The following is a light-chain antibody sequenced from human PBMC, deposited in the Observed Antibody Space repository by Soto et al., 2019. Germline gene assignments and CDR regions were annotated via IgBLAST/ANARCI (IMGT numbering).Light chain of an antibody. CDR1: TSDVGGYNY. J-gene: IGLJ2*01. Sequence: QSALAQPPSASGSPGQSVTISCTGTTSDVGGYNYVSWYQQYPGKAPKLIMYDVSNRPSGVSNRFSGSKSGNTASLTISGLQAEDEADYYCSSYTSGSTPVFGGGTKVTVL. V-gene: IGLV2-14*01. CDR3: SSYTSGSTPV. CDR2: DVS.